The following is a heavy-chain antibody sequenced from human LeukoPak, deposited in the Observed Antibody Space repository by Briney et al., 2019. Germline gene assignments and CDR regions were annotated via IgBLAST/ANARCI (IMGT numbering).Heavy chain of an antibody. Sequence: GGSLRLSCAASGFTFSNAWMNWVRQAPGKGLEWVGRIKSKPDGGTTAYAAPVKGRFTISREDSKNTVYLQINSLKTEDTAVYYCATGSWNYRSLDYWGQGTLVTVSS. V-gene: IGHV3-15*07. CDR3: ATGSWNYRSLDY. D-gene: IGHD1-7*01. J-gene: IGHJ4*02. CDR2: IKSKPDGGTT. CDR1: GFTFSNAW.